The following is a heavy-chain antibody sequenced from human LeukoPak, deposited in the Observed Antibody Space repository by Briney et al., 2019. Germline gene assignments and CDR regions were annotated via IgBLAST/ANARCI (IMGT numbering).Heavy chain of an antibody. CDR2: IYSGDST. Sequence: PGGSLRLSCAASGFTVSSNYMSWVRQAPGKGLEWVSVIYSGDSTYYVDSVKGRFTISRDNSKNTMYLQMNSLRAEDTAVYYCARDGGPDNGHRLVYWGQGILVTVSS. CDR3: ARDGGPDNGHRLVY. J-gene: IGHJ4*02. V-gene: IGHV3-53*01. CDR1: GFTVSSNY. D-gene: IGHD2-8*01.